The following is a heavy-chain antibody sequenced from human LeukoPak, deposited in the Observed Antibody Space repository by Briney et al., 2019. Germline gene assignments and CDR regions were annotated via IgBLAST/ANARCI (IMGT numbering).Heavy chain of an antibody. CDR2: ISYDGNNK. D-gene: IGHD2/OR15-2a*01. V-gene: IGHV3-30-3*01. CDR1: GFIFSHYT. Sequence: GRSLRLSCAASGFIFSHYTIHWVRQAPGKGPEWVALISYDGNNKYYADSVKGRFTISRDNSKNTLYLQMNSLRAEDTAVYYCARDGGQNFDYWGQGTLVTVSS. J-gene: IGHJ4*02. CDR3: ARDGGQNFDY.